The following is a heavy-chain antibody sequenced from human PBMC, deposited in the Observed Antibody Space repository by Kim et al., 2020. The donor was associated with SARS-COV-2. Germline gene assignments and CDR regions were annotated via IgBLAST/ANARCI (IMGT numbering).Heavy chain of an antibody. CDR3: ARKAWWSDGSGSYPLRY. CDR1: GGSFSGYY. Sequence: SETLSLTCAVYGGSFSGYYWSWIRQPPGKGLEWIVEINHSGSTNYNPSLKSRVTISVDTSKNQFSLKLSSVTAADTAVYYCARKAWWSDGSGSYPLRYWGQGTLVTVSS. CDR2: INHSGST. J-gene: IGHJ4*02. D-gene: IGHD3-10*01. V-gene: IGHV4-34*01.